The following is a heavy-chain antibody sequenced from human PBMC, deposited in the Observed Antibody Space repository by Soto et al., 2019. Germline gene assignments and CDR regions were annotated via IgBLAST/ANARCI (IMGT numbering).Heavy chain of an antibody. Sequence: GGSRRLSCAASGFTFSSYGMHWVRQAPGKGLEWVAVISYDGSNKYYADSVKGRFTISRDNSKNTLYLQMNSLRAEDTAVYYCAKNAYYENGADVWGQGTTVTVSS. D-gene: IGHD3-22*01. CDR3: AKNAYYENGADV. CDR1: GFTFSSYG. V-gene: IGHV3-30*18. CDR2: ISYDGSNK. J-gene: IGHJ6*02.